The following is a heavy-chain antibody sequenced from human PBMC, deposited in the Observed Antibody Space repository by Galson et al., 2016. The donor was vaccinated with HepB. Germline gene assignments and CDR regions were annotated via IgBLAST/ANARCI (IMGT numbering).Heavy chain of an antibody. V-gene: IGHV3-74*01. CDR3: ASDLSGPDY. CDR1: GFTFRNHQ. Sequence: SLRLSCAVSGFTFRNHQMHWLRQVPGKGLVWVSRIEPDGNSPIYADSVKGRFTISRDNAENMLYLQMNSLRAEDTAIYYCASDLSGPDYWGQGTLVTASS. CDR2: IEPDGNSP. J-gene: IGHJ4*02.